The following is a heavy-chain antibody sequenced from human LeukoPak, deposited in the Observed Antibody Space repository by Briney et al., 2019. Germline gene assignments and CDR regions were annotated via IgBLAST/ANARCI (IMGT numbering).Heavy chain of an antibody. Sequence: SQTLSLTCTVSGGSISSGDYYWSWVRQPPGKGLEWIGYIYYSGSTYYNPSLKSRVTISVDTSKNQFSLKLSSVTAADTAVYYCARGPSSWLFDYWGQGTLVTVSS. D-gene: IGHD6-13*01. CDR1: GGSISSGDYY. V-gene: IGHV4-30-4*08. J-gene: IGHJ4*02. CDR2: IYYSGST. CDR3: ARGPSSWLFDY.